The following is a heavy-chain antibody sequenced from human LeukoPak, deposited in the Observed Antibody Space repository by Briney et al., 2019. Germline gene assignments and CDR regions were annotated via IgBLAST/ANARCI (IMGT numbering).Heavy chain of an antibody. D-gene: IGHD2-15*01. CDR3: ARVVGATSIGY. CDR2: IKHRGRS. V-gene: IGHV4-38-2*02. Sequence: SETLSLTCSVSGSSISSDYYRGWVRQPPGKGLEWIGSIKHRGRSYYNPSLKSRVTISVDTSKNQFSLQLSSVTAADTAVYYCARVVGATSIGYWGQGILVTVSS. J-gene: IGHJ4*02. CDR1: GSSISSDYY.